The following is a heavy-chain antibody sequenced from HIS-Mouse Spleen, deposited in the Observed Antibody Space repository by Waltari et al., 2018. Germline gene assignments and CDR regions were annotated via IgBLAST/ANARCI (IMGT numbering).Heavy chain of an antibody. CDR3: ARTGALDAFDI. J-gene: IGHJ3*02. D-gene: IGHD7-27*01. V-gene: IGHV1-2*02. CDR1: GYTFTGYY. CDR2: SKPNRGGT. Sequence: QVQLVQSGAEVKKPGASVKVSCKASGYTFTGYYMHWVRQAPGQGLEWMGRSKPNRGGTKEEKKVQGRVTMTRDTSISTAYMELSRLRSDDTAVYYCARTGALDAFDIWGQGTMVTVSS.